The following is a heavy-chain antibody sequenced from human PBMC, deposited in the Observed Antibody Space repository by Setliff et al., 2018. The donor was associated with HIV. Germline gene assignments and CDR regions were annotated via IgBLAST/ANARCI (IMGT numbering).Heavy chain of an antibody. D-gene: IGHD3-3*01. CDR1: GVSTSCASYY. CDR3: ARSKTYYDFWGGYYTHDAFKI. Sequence: PSETLSLTCTVSGVSTSCASYYWGWIRQPPGKGLEWIGNVYYSGKTYYNPSLNSRVTLSADTSKNQFSLKLSSVTAADTAVYYCARSKTYYDFWGGYYTHDAFKIWGQGTMVTVSS. CDR2: VYYSGKT. J-gene: IGHJ3*02. V-gene: IGHV4-39*01.